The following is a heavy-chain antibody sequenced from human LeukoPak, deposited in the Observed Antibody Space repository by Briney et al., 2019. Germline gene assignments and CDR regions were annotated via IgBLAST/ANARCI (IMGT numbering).Heavy chain of an antibody. J-gene: IGHJ4*02. CDR1: GFTFSSYA. D-gene: IGHD3-22*01. CDR3: AKDTIDYYDNSGYYRG. Sequence: GGSLRLSCAASGFTFSSYAMSWVRQAPGKGLEWVSGVSGSGSRTYYADSVKGRFTVSRDNSKDTLYLQMNSLRAEDTAVYYCAKDTIDYYDNSGYYRGWGQGTLVTVSS. CDR2: VSGSGSRT. V-gene: IGHV3-23*01.